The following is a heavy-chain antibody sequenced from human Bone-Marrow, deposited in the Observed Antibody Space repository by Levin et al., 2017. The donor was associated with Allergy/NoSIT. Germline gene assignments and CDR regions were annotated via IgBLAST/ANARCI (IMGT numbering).Heavy chain of an antibody. CDR1: GGTFSSYA. V-gene: IGHV1-69*01. D-gene: IGHD4-23*01. CDR3: ARPNSPADYYYYYYMDV. Sequence: KISCKASGGTFSSYAISWVRQAPGQGLEWMGGIIPIFGTANYAQKFQGRVTITADESTSTAYMELSSLRSEDTAVYYCARPNSPADYYYYYYMDVWGKGTTVTVSS. CDR2: IIPIFGTA. J-gene: IGHJ6*03.